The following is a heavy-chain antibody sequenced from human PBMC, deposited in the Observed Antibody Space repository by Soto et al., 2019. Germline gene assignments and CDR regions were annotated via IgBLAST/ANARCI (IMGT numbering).Heavy chain of an antibody. CDR1: GGSFSGYY. Sequence: ETLSLTCAVYGGSFSGYYWSWIRQPPGKGLEWIGEINHSGSTNYNPSLKSRVTISVDTSKNQFSLKLSSVTAADTAVYYCARGNDILVGPAAIISNWFVPRGEALLVTVSS. D-gene: IGHD2-2*01. J-gene: IGHJ5*02. CDR3: ARGNDILVGPAAIISNWFVP. CDR2: INHSGST. V-gene: IGHV4-34*01.